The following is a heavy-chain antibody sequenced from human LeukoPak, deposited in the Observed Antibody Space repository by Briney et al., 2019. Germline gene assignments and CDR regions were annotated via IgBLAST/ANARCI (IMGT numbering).Heavy chain of an antibody. Sequence: GGSLRLSCAASGFTFRSYAMHWVRQVPGKGLEWVAVISNDGSDKYYADSVKGRFTISRDNSKNTLYLQMNSLRAEDTAVHYCARAISSRYNLDYYYGMDVWGQGTTVTVSS. V-gene: IGHV3-30-3*01. CDR2: ISNDGSDK. CDR1: GFTFRSYA. J-gene: IGHJ6*02. D-gene: IGHD1-1*01. CDR3: ARAISSRYNLDYYYGMDV.